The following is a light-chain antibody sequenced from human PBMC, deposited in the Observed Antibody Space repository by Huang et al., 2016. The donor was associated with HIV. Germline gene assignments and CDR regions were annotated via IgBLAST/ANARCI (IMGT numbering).Light chain of an antibody. CDR1: QSVLSSSNNKNY. V-gene: IGKV4-1*01. J-gene: IGKJ3*01. CDR3: QQYFLTPT. Sequence: DIVMTQSPDSLAVSLGEMATINCKSSQSVLSSSNNKNYLAWYQQKPGQPPRLLIFCATTREAGVPDRFTGSGAGTDFTITISSLQDEDVAVYYCQQYFLTPTFGPGTKVEVK. CDR2: CAT.